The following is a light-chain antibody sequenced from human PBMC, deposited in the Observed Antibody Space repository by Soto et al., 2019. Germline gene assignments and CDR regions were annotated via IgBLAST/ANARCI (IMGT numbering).Light chain of an antibody. V-gene: IGKV1-9*01. CDR1: QDIGGY. CDR2: AAS. CDR3: QQYKSFPLT. J-gene: IGKJ4*01. Sequence: DIQLTQSPSFLSASVGERVTITCRASQDIGGYLAWYQQKPGKAPQLLMYAASTLYRGVSSRFSGGGSGTEFTLTISSLQPEDYAVYHCQQYKSFPLTFGGGTKVEIK.